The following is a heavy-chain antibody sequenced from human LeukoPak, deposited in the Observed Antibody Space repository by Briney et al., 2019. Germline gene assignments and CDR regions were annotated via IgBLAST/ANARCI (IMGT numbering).Heavy chain of an antibody. CDR3: ARDGTGY. D-gene: IGHD1-26*01. J-gene: IGHJ4*02. CDR1: GGAISSGSYY. Sequence: PSQTLSLTCTVSGGAISSGSYYWSWIRQPAGKGLEWIGYIYYSGSTNYNPSLKSRVTISVDTSKNQFSLKLSSVTAADTAVYYCARDGTGYWGQGTLVTVSS. V-gene: IGHV4-61*10. CDR2: IYYSGST.